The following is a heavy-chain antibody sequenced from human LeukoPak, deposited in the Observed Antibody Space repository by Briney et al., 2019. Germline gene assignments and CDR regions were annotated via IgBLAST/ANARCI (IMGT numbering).Heavy chain of an antibody. Sequence: PSETLSLTCSVSGASLDTFYWNWIRQPANKGLEWMGRIFSSGAANYHPSLKNRVTMSVDKSKNQFSLRLTSATAADSATYYCARGLATYDYWGQGTLVTVSS. CDR3: ARGLATYDY. CDR2: IFSSGAA. CDR1: GASLDTFY. D-gene: IGHD5-12*01. V-gene: IGHV4-4*07. J-gene: IGHJ4*02.